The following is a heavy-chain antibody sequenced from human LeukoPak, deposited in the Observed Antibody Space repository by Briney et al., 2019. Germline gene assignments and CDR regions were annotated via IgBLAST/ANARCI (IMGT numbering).Heavy chain of an antibody. J-gene: IGHJ5*02. CDR2: ITSSGGIT. V-gene: IGHV3-48*03. CDR1: GFTFNSHE. CDR3: AGERNCGGDCYQGSWFDP. Sequence: PGGSLRLSCAASGFTFNSHEMHWVRQAPGKGLDWVSYITSSGGITYYADSVKGRFTVSRDNAKNSLYLQMNSLRAEDTAVYYRAGERNCGGDCYQGSWFDPWGQGTLVTVSS. D-gene: IGHD2-21*02.